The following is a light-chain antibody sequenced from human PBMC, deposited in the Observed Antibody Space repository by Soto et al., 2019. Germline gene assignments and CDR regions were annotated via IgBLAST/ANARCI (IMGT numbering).Light chain of an antibody. CDR1: SSDVGAYNY. V-gene: IGLV2-14*01. Sequence: QSVLTQPASVSGSPGQSITISCTGTSSDVGAYNYVSWYQHHPGKAPKLMIYEVTNRPSGVSNRFSGSKSGNMASLTISGLQAEDEADYYCNSYTTNSNRVFGTGTKLTVL. CDR3: NSYTTNSNRV. CDR2: EVT. J-gene: IGLJ1*01.